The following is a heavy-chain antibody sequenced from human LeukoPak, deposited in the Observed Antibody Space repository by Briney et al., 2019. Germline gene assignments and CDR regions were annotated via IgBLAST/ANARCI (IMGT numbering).Heavy chain of an antibody. Sequence: GSLRLSCAAFGFTFISYSINLVRQAPGKGPEWVSGISGSGGRTYYADSVKGRFTISRDNSKNMLYLQMNSLRAEDTAVYYCAKPSITDDYFDYWGQGTLVTVSS. V-gene: IGHV3-23*01. J-gene: IGHJ4*02. CDR3: AKPSITDDYFDY. CDR1: GFTFISYS. CDR2: ISGSGGRT. D-gene: IGHD3-10*01.